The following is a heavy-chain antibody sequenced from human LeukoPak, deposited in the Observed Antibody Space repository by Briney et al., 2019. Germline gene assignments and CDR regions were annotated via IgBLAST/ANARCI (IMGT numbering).Heavy chain of an antibody. CDR2: IYPGDSDT. J-gene: IGHJ4*02. D-gene: IGHD6-6*01. CDR3: AGLDREYSSSCFDY. V-gene: IGHV5-51*07. Sequence: GESLKISCKGSGYRFTSYWIGWVHQIPGKALEWMGIIYPGDSDTRYSPSVQGQVTISADKSISTADLQWSSLKASDTAMYYRAGLDREYSSSCFDYWGQGTLVTVSS. CDR1: GYRFTSYW.